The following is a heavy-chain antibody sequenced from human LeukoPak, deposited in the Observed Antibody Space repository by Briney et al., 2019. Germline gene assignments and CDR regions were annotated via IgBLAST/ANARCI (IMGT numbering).Heavy chain of an antibody. D-gene: IGHD3-10*01. V-gene: IGHV1-3*01. Sequence: ASVKVSCEASGYTFTSYAMHWVRQAPGQRLEWMGWINAGNGNTKYSQKFQGRVTITRDTSASTAYMELSSLRSEDTAVYYCALQGVRGISYYFDYWGQGTLVTVSS. CDR1: GYTFTSYA. J-gene: IGHJ4*02. CDR2: INAGNGNT. CDR3: ALQGVRGISYYFDY.